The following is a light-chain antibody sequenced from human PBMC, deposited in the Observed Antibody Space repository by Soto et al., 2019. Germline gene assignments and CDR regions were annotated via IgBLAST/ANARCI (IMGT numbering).Light chain of an antibody. J-gene: IGLJ1*01. CDR2: GNS. CDR3: QSYDSSLSGYV. CDR1: SSNIGAGYD. V-gene: IGLV1-40*01. Sequence: QPVLTQPPSVSGAPGQRVTISCTGSSSNIGAGYDVHWYQQLPGTAPKLLIYGNSNRPSGVPDRFSGSKSGTSASLAITGXQAXDXADXYCQSYDSSLSGYVFGTGTKLTVL.